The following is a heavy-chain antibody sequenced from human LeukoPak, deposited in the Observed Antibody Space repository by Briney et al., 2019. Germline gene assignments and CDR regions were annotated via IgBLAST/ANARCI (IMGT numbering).Heavy chain of an antibody. Sequence: SETLSLTCTVSGGSISSYYWSWIRQPPGKGLEWIGYIYYSGSTNYNPSLKSRVTISVDTSKNQFSLKLSSVTAADTAVYYCARGRRYYYDSSGYRYWGQGTLVTVSS. J-gene: IGHJ4*02. V-gene: IGHV4-59*12. CDR2: IYYSGST. CDR3: ARGRRYYYDSSGYRY. D-gene: IGHD3-22*01. CDR1: GGSISSYY.